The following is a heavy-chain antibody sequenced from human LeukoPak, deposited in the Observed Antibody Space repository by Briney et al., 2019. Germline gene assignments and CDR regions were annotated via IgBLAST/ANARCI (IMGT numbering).Heavy chain of an antibody. V-gene: IGHV3-7*01. CDR1: GFTFSSYE. J-gene: IGHJ4*02. D-gene: IGHD4-17*01. CDR3: ARVSPNTVTTLQYFDY. Sequence: GGSLRLSCAASGFTFSSYEMNWVRQAPGKGLEWVANIKQDGSEKYYVDSVKGRFTISRDNAKNSLCLQMNSLRAEDTAVYYCARVSPNTVTTLQYFDYWGQGTLVTVSS. CDR2: IKQDGSEK.